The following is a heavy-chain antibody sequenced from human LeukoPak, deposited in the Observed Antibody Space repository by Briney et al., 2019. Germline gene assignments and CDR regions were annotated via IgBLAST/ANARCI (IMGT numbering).Heavy chain of an antibody. CDR2: INPSGDST. J-gene: IGHJ4*02. CDR3: AKLETSDTGETY. Sequence: ASVKVSCKASGYTFTINHIHWVRQAPGQGREWMGVINPSGDSTTYAQNFQGRVTMTRDTSTTTVYMELRSLRSEDTAIYYCAKLETSDTGETYWGQGTLVTVSS. V-gene: IGHV1-46*01. D-gene: IGHD3-16*01. CDR1: GYTFTINH.